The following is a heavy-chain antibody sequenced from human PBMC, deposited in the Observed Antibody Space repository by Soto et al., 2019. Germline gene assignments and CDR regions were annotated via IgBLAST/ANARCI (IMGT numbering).Heavy chain of an antibody. Sequence: EVQLVESGGGLGQPGGSLRLSCAVSGFTFSNYEWNWVRQAPVKGLEWISYIDTSGDAMFYADSVKGRFAVSRDNTMNSLYLQMNSLRAEDTAAYYCARESIGCGGDCLDYWGQGTLVTVSS. CDR2: IDTSGDAM. D-gene: IGHD2-21*01. J-gene: IGHJ4*02. CDR1: GFTFSNYE. V-gene: IGHV3-48*03. CDR3: ARESIGCGGDCLDY.